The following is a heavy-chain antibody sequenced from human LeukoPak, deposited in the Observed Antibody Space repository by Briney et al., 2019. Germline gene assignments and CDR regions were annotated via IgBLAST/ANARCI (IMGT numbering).Heavy chain of an antibody. CDR2: INSDGSST. Sequence: PGGSLRLSCAASGFTFSSYWMHWVRQAPGKGLVWVSRINSDGSSTSYADSVKGRFTISRDNAKNTLYLQMNSLRDEDTAVYYCARDIGYGGKHSVDYWGQGTLVTVAS. CDR1: GFTFSSYW. V-gene: IGHV3-74*01. D-gene: IGHD4-23*01. CDR3: ARDIGYGGKHSVDY. J-gene: IGHJ4*02.